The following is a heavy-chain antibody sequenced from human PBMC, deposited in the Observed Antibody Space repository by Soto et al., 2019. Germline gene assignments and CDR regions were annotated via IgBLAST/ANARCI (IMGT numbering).Heavy chain of an antibody. CDR3: ARALTFCGVATTDYYYGMDV. CDR2: INPKVGAP. V-gene: IGHV1-2*02. Sequence: GXSVKVSCKASRYTFSAYHLHWVRQAPVQGLEWMGWINPKVGAPSYALSFQGSVTMTRDTTISTAYMEVTSPRSDDTAVYYCARALTFCGVATTDYYYGMDVWGQGTTVTVYS. CDR1: RYTFSAYH. J-gene: IGHJ6*02. D-gene: IGHD3-3*01.